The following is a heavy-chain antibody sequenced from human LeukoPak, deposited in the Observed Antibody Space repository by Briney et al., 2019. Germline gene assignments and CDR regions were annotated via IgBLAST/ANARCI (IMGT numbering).Heavy chain of an antibody. J-gene: IGHJ6*02. CDR1: GFTFSSYA. Sequence: GSLRLSCAASGFTFSSYAMSWVRQAPGKGLEWVSAISGSGGSTYYADSVKGRFTISRDNSKNTLYLQMNSLRAEDTAVYYCARVGATSSAHYYYYGMDVWGQGTTVTVSS. CDR3: ARVGATSSAHYYYYGMDV. D-gene: IGHD1-26*01. V-gene: IGHV3-23*01. CDR2: ISGSGGST.